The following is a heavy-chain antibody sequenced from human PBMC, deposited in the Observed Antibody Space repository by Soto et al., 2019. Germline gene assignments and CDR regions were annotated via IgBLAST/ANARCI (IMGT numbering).Heavy chain of an antibody. V-gene: IGHV3-30*18. D-gene: IGHD3-16*01. CDR3: AKDRVESGLGEADY. CDR2: ISYDGSNK. J-gene: IGHJ4*02. CDR1: RFTFSNHG. Sequence: GGSLRLSCAASRFTFSNHGMHWVRQAPGKGLEWVGVISYDGSNKYYADSVKGRFTISRDNSKNTLYLQMTSLRTEDTAVYYCAKDRVESGLGEADYWGQGTLVTVS.